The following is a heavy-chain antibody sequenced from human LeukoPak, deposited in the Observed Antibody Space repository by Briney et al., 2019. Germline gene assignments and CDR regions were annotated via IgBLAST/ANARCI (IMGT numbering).Heavy chain of an antibody. D-gene: IGHD3-10*01. Sequence: GGSLRLSCGASGFTFNNYGMNWVRQAPGKGLEWVSANTYYADSVKGRFTISRDNSKNTLYLQMNSLRAEDTAVYYCARSRFGGIDYWGQGTLVTVSS. CDR1: GFTFNNYG. CDR3: ARSRFGGIDY. CDR2: NT. J-gene: IGHJ4*02. V-gene: IGHV3-66*01.